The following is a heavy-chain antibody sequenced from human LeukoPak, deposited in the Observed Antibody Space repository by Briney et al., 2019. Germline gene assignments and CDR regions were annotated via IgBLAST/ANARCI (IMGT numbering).Heavy chain of an antibody. CDR1: GGSISSGSYY. J-gene: IGHJ4*02. V-gene: IGHV4-61*02. D-gene: IGHD3-22*01. CDR2: IYTSGST. CDR3: ARDGNYYDSSGPFDY. Sequence: SQTLSLTCTVYGGSISSGSYYWSWIRQPAGKGLEWIGRIYTSGSTNYNPSLKSRVTISVDTSKNQFSLKLSSVTAADAAVYYCARDGNYYDSSGPFDYWGQGTLVTVSS.